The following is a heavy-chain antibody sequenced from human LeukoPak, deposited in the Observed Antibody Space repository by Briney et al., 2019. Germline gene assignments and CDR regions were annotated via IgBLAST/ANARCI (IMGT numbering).Heavy chain of an antibody. V-gene: IGHV4-61*02. CDR3: ARERGIAAAPYYFDY. CDR2: IYTSGST. Sequence: SETLSLTCTVSGGSISSGSYYWSCIRQPAGKGLEWIGRIYTSGSTNYNPSLKSRVTISVDTSNNQFSLKLSSVTAADTAVYYCARERGIAAAPYYFDYWGQGTLVTVSS. D-gene: IGHD6-13*01. CDR1: GGSISSGSYY. J-gene: IGHJ4*02.